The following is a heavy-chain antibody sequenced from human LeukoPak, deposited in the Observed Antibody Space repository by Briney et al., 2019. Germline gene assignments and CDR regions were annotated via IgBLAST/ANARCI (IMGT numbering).Heavy chain of an antibody. CDR1: GFTFSNYW. D-gene: IGHD2/OR15-2a*01. V-gene: IGHV3-74*01. J-gene: IGHJ4*02. CDR2: VNTDESRT. CDR3: VRNNNNDY. Sequence: PGGSLRLSCVASGFTFSNYWMHWVRQAPGKGLVWVSRVNTDESRTNYADSVKGRFTISRDISLHLQMNSLRVEDTAVYYCVRNNNNDYWGQGTLVTVSS.